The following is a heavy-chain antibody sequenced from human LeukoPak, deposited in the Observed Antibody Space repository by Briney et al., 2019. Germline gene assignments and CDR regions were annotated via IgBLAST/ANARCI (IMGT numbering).Heavy chain of an antibody. J-gene: IGHJ4*02. D-gene: IGHD5-12*01. CDR1: GFTFSRYG. CDR2: TSGSSGSTI. CDR3: ARDKIQWLRYSYFDY. V-gene: IGHV3-48*01. Sequence: PGGSLRLSCKASGFTFSRYGMNWVRQVPGRGLEWLSYTSGSSGSTIYYAQSVRGRFTISRDDAKNTLYLQMNSLRADDTAVYFCARDKIQWLRYSYFDYWGQGVLVTVSS.